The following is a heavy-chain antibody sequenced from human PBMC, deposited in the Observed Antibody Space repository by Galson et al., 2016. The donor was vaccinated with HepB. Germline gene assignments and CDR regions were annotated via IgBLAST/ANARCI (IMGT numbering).Heavy chain of an antibody. CDR3: VGTTGPFDC. CDR2: IHYTGDS. J-gene: IGHJ4*02. Sequence: SETLLTCSVSGTSIRSFSWSWVRQPPGKGLEWIGYIHYTGDSRYTPSLRSRVTLALDSSKNQFSLNLDSVTAADTALYYCVGTTGPFDCWGQGILVTVSS. CDR1: GTSIRSFS. V-gene: IGHV4-59*08. D-gene: IGHD2-2*01.